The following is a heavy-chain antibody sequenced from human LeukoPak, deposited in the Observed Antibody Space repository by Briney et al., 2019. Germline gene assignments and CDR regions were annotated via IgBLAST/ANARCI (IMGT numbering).Heavy chain of an antibody. CDR3: ARVSYYYGSGSYYNVGPFYGMDV. J-gene: IGHJ6*02. D-gene: IGHD3-10*01. Sequence: ASVTVSCKASGYTFTSYGISWVRQAPGQGLEWMGWISAYNGNTNYAQKLQGRVTMTTDTSTSTAYMELRSLRFDDTAVYYCARVSYYYGSGSYYNVGPFYGMDVWGQGTTVTVSS. V-gene: IGHV1-18*01. CDR2: ISAYNGNT. CDR1: GYTFTSYG.